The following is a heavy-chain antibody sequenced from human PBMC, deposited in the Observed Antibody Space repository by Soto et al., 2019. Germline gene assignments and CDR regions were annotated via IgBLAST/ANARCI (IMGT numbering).Heavy chain of an antibody. J-gene: IGHJ4*02. Sequence: PGWSLRLYCSDTGFTFSRYAMHWDRQALGKGLEYVSSISTNGGSTHYADSVKGRFTISRDNSKNTQYLQMSSLRAYDTAVYYCVKGEYYYDSSGYYPFDYWGRGT. CDR2: ISTNGGST. D-gene: IGHD3-22*01. CDR3: VKGEYYYDSSGYYPFDY. CDR1: GFTFSRYA. V-gene: IGHV3-64D*06.